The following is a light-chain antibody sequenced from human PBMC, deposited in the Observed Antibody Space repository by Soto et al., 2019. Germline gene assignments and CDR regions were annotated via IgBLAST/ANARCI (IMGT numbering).Light chain of an antibody. CDR3: QQYDSSQWT. V-gene: IGKV3-20*01. J-gene: IGKJ1*01. CDR1: QSVSSSY. Sequence: EIVLTQSPGNLSLSPGERATLSCRASQSVSSSYLAWYQQKPGQAPKFLIYGVSSRATGIPDRFSGSGSGTDFTLTISRLEPEDFAVYYCQQYDSSQWTFGQGTKVEIK. CDR2: GVS.